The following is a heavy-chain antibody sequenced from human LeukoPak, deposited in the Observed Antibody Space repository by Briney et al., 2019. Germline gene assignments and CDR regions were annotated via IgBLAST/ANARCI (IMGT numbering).Heavy chain of an antibody. D-gene: IGHD3-10*01. V-gene: IGHV3-23*01. CDR2: ISGSGGST. Sequence: GGSLRLSCAASGFTFSSYSMNWVRQAPGKGLEWVSAISGSGGSTYYADSVKGRFTISRDNSKNTLYLQMSSLRAEDTAVYYCAKEGNYYGSGSTFDPWGQGTLVTVSS. J-gene: IGHJ5*02. CDR1: GFTFSSYS. CDR3: AKEGNYYGSGSTFDP.